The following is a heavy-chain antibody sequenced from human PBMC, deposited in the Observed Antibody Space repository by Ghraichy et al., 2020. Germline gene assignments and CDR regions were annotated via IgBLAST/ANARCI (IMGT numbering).Heavy chain of an antibody. D-gene: IGHD1-1*01. CDR2: IYYSGST. J-gene: IGHJ4*02. CDR3: AGGFLLERGDY. CDR1: GGSISSYY. Sequence: SETLSLTCTVSGGSISSYYWSWIRQPPGKGLEWIGYIYYSGSTNYNPSLKSRVTISVDTSKNQFSLKLSSVTAADTAVYYCAGGFLLERGDYWGQGTLVTVSS. V-gene: IGHV4-59*01.